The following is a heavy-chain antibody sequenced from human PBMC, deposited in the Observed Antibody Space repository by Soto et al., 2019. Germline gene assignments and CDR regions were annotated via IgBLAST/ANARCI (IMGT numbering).Heavy chain of an antibody. CDR1: GFTVSSNY. D-gene: IGHD6-13*01. CDR2: IYSGGST. J-gene: IGHJ4*02. Sequence: EVQLVESGGGLVQPGGSLRLSCAASGFTVSSNYMSWVRQAPGKGLERVSVIYSGGSTYYADSVKGRFTISRDNSKNTLYLQMNSLRAEDTAVYYCARENGAAAFDYWGQGTLVTVSS. CDR3: ARENGAAAFDY. V-gene: IGHV3-66*01.